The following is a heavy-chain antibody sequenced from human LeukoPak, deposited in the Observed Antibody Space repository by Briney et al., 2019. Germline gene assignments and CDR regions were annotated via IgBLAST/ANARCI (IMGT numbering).Heavy chain of an antibody. Sequence: GGSLRLSCAASGFTFSSYCMSWVRQAPGKGLEWVSAISGSGGSTYYADSVKGRFTISRDNSKNTLYLQMNSLRAEDTAVYYCAKDPAWCSGSYYFDAFDIWGQGTMVTVSS. V-gene: IGHV3-23*01. CDR1: GFTFSSYC. J-gene: IGHJ3*02. CDR3: AKDPAWCSGSYYFDAFDI. D-gene: IGHD3-10*02. CDR2: ISGSGGST.